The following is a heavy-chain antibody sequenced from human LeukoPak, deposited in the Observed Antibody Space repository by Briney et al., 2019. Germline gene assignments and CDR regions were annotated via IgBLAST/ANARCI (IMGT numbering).Heavy chain of an antibody. J-gene: IGHJ5*02. D-gene: IGHD1-1*01. CDR3: ARELNGAFDP. Sequence: GGSLRLSCAASGFTLYTYGMTWIRQAPGKGLEWVSYISSSGSTKYYADSVKGRFTISRDNAKNSLYLQMNSLRAEDTAVYYCARELNGAFDPWGQGTLVTVSS. V-gene: IGHV3-48*04. CDR1: GFTLYTYG. CDR2: ISSSGSTK.